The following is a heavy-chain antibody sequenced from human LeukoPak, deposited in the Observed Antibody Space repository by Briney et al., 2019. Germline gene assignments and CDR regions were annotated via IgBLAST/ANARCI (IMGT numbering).Heavy chain of an antibody. CDR2: VCYGGST. Sequence: SETLSLTCFVSGVSISSFYWSWVRQPPGKGLEWIGYVCYGGSTTYNPSLKSRVTISVDTSRRQFSLNLTSVTAADTAVYYCARQGYSSTSDAFDVWGQGTMVTVS. CDR1: GVSISSFY. J-gene: IGHJ3*01. D-gene: IGHD5-18*01. V-gene: IGHV4-59*08. CDR3: ARQGYSSTSDAFDV.